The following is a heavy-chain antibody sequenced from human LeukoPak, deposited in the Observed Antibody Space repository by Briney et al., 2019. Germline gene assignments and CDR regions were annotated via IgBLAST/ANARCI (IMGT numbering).Heavy chain of an antibody. D-gene: IGHD6-19*01. Sequence: GGSLRLSCAASGFTFSSYCMNWVRQAPGKELEWVAFIRYDGSNKYYADSVKGRFTISRDNSKNTLYLQMNSLRAEDTAVYYCAKDEAVAGRYYYYYMDVWGKGTTVTISS. CDR3: AKDEAVAGRYYYYYMDV. J-gene: IGHJ6*03. CDR1: GFTFSSYC. CDR2: IRYDGSNK. V-gene: IGHV3-30*02.